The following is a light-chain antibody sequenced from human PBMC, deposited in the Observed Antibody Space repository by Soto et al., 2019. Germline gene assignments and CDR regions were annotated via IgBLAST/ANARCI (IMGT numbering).Light chain of an antibody. CDR1: QSVSSTY. V-gene: IGKV3-20*01. CDR2: DAS. CDR3: KQYGGSFSP. J-gene: IGKJ1*01. Sequence: EIVLTQSPGTLSLSPGERATLSCRASQSVSSTYLAWYQQKPGQAPRLLIYDASNRAPGTPNRFSGSGSGPDFTLTISRLEPEDFAVYYCKQYGGSFSPFGQGTKV.